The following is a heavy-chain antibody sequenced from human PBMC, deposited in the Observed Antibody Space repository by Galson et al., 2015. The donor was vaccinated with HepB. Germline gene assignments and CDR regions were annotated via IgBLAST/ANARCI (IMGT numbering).Heavy chain of an antibody. CDR1: GFTFGDYA. D-gene: IGHD2-2*01. CDR3: TREGVVPAGPFHYYYMDV. V-gene: IGHV3-49*03. CDR2: IRSKAYGGTT. Sequence: SLRLSCAASGFTFGDYAMSWFRQAPGKGLEWVGFIRSKAYGGTTEYAASVKGRFTISRDDSKSIAYLQMNSLKTEDTAVYYCTREGVVPAGPFHYYYMDVWGKGTTVTVSS. J-gene: IGHJ6*03.